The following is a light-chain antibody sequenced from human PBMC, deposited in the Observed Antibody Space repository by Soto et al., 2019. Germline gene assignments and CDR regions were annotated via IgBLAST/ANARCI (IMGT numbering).Light chain of an antibody. CDR2: AAS. Sequence: DIQLTQSPSFLSASVGDRVTISCRASQGISSYLAWYQHKPGKAPNLLISAASTLQSGVPSRFSGGGSGTDFTLTIGSLQPEDFVTYFCQQSFSFPATFGGGTKVDIK. J-gene: IGKJ4*01. CDR1: QGISSY. CDR3: QQSFSFPAT. V-gene: IGKV1-39*01.